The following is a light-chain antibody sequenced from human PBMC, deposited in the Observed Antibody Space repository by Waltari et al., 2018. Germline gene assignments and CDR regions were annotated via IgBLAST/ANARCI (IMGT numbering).Light chain of an antibody. J-gene: IGKJ4*01. V-gene: IGKV3-11*01. CDR1: QSVSTY. CDR3: QERSNWPGGS. Sequence: ESVLTQSPGTLSLSLGESATLSCRASQSVSTYLAWYQQKPGQAPRLLIYDASNRAAGIPARFVASGSETDFTLTISRLEPEDFAVYYCQERSNWPGGSFGGGTKVEIK. CDR2: DAS.